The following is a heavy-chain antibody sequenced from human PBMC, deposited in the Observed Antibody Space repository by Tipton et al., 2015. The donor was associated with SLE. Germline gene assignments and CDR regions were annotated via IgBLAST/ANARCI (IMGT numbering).Heavy chain of an antibody. D-gene: IGHD2-8*01. V-gene: IGHV4-59*01. CDR1: GGSISSYY. CDR2: ISDSGIT. Sequence: LRLSCTVSGGSISSYYWSWIRQPPGKGLEWIGYISDSGITNYNPSLKSRVAISIDTSKNQFSLNLSSVTAADTALYYCARVLGSRYCTNGVCTSPYYFYYYMDVWGRGTSVTVSS. CDR3: ARVLGSRYCTNGVCTSPYYFYYYMDV. J-gene: IGHJ6*03.